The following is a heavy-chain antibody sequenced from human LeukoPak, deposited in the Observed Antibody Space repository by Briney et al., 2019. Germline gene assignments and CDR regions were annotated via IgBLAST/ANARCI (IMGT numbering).Heavy chain of an antibody. CDR1: GFTFSSYA. CDR2: ISYDGSNK. Sequence: PGGSLRLSCAASGFTFSSYAMHWVRQAPGKGLEWVAVISYDGSNKYYADSVKGRFTISRDNSKNTLYLQMNSLRAEDTAVYYCAREEYYYDSSGYPFPPGFFDYWGRGTLVTVSS. D-gene: IGHD3-22*01. CDR3: AREEYYYDSSGYPFPPGFFDY. V-gene: IGHV3-30-3*01. J-gene: IGHJ4*02.